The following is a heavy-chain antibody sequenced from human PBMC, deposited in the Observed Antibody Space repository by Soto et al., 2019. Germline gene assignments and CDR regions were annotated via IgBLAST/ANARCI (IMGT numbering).Heavy chain of an antibody. V-gene: IGHV1-69*04. CDR1: GYSLASYT. CDR2: IIPILGIA. CDR3: ARDRLDYDILTGSPASFDP. Sequence: GASVKVSCEDSGYSLASYTMSWVRQAPGQGLEWMGRIIPILGIANYAQKFQGRVTITADKSTSTAYMELSSLRSEDTAVYYCARDRLDYDILTGSPASFDPWGQGTLVTVSS. D-gene: IGHD3-9*01. J-gene: IGHJ5*02.